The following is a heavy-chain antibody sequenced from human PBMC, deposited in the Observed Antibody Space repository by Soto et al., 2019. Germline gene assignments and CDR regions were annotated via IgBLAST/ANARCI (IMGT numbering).Heavy chain of an antibody. Sequence: QVPLVQSGAEVKKPGASVKVSCKASGYTFTSYAMHWVRQAPGQRLEWMGWINAGNGNTKYSQKFQGRVTITRDTSASTAYMELSSLRSEDTAVYYCARYCSSTSCYAHDAFDIWGQGTMVTVSS. CDR3: ARYCSSTSCYAHDAFDI. D-gene: IGHD2-2*01. CDR2: INAGNGNT. V-gene: IGHV1-3*01. CDR1: GYTFTSYA. J-gene: IGHJ3*02.